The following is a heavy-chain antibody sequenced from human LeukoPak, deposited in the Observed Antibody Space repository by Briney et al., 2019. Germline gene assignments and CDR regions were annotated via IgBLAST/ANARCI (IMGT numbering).Heavy chain of an antibody. J-gene: IGHJ4*02. V-gene: IGHV4-34*01. CDR1: GGYFSGYC. CDR3: ARGTYYYDSSGSTFDY. Sequence: SETLSLTCAVYGGYFSGYCWSWIRQPPGKGLEWIGEINHSGSTNYNPSLKSRVTISVDTSKNQFSLKLNSVTAADTAVYYCARGTYYYDSSGSTFDYWGQGILVTVSS. D-gene: IGHD3-22*01. CDR2: INHSGST.